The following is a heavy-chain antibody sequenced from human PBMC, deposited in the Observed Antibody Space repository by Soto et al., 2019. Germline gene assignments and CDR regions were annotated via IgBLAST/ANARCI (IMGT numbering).Heavy chain of an antibody. D-gene: IGHD5-18*01. CDR1: GFTFSSYS. Sequence: EVQLVESGGGLVKPGGSLRLSCAASGFTFSSYSMNWVRQAAGKGLEWVSSISSSSSYIYYADSVKGRFTISRDNAKNSLYLQMNSLRAEDTAVYYCARDQPGCGYAYGLGYWGQGTLVTVSS. CDR3: ARDQPGCGYAYGLGY. J-gene: IGHJ4*02. CDR2: ISSSSSYI. V-gene: IGHV3-21*01.